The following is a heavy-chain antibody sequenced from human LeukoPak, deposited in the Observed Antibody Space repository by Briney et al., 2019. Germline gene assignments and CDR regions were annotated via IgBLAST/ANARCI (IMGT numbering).Heavy chain of an antibody. CDR3: ARDHNYAFDN. CDR2: IGISSGNT. J-gene: IGHJ4*02. CDR1: GFPFNDYS. D-gene: IGHD1-1*01. V-gene: IGHV3-48*04. Sequence: GGSLRLSCAASGFPFNDYSMNWVRQAPGKGLEWISYIGISSGNTKYADSVKGRFTISGDNAKDSLYLQMNNLRVEDTAVYYCARDHNYAFDNWGQGTLVTVSS.